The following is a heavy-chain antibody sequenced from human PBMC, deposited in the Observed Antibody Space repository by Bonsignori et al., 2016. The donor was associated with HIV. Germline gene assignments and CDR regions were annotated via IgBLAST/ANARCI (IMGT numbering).Heavy chain of an antibody. CDR3: AKAPRIVVINLLLDY. V-gene: IGHV3-23*01. D-gene: IGHD3-22*01. CDR2: ISGSGGST. J-gene: IGHJ4*02. Sequence: WIRQPPGKGLEWVSAISGSGGSTYYADSVKGRFTISRDNSKNTLYLQMNSLRAEDTAVYYCAKAPRIVVINLLLDYWGQGTLVTVSS.